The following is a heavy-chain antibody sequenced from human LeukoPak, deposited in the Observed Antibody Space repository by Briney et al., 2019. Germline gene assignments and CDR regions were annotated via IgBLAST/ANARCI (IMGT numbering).Heavy chain of an antibody. CDR3: ARVGGYYDPARFDP. J-gene: IGHJ5*02. CDR1: GGSISSGGYY. Sequence: SQTLSLTCTVSGGSISSGGYYWGWIRQHPGKGLEWIGYIYYSGSTYYNPSLKSRVTMSVDTSKNQFSLKLSSVTAADTAVYYCARVGGYYDPARFDPWGQGTLVTVSS. CDR2: IYYSGST. V-gene: IGHV4-31*03. D-gene: IGHD3-22*01.